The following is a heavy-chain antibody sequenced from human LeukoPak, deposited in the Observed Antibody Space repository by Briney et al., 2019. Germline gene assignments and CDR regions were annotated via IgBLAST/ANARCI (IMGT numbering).Heavy chain of an antibody. Sequence: GGSLRLSCAASRFTFDDYGMHWVRQVPGKGLEWVSLISGDGSSTYYADSVKGRFTISRDNSKNSLYLQMNSLRTEDTALYYCAKDAYSSGWYYFDSWGQGTLVAVSS. CDR1: RFTFDDYG. J-gene: IGHJ4*02. D-gene: IGHD6-19*01. CDR2: ISGDGSST. V-gene: IGHV3-43*02. CDR3: AKDAYSSGWYYFDS.